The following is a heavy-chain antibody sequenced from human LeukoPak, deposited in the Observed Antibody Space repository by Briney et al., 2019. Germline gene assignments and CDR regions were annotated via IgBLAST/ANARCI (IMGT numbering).Heavy chain of an antibody. D-gene: IGHD6-13*01. CDR2: INPNSGGT. J-gene: IGHJ4*02. V-gene: IGHV1-2*02. CDR3: ARAPSSWYFPIDY. CDR1: GYTFTGYY. Sequence: ASVKLSCTASGYTFTGYYMHWVRQAPGQGLEWMGWINPNSGGTNYAQKLQGRVTMTRDTSISTAYMELSRLRSDDTAVYYCARAPSSWYFPIDYWGQGTLVTVSS.